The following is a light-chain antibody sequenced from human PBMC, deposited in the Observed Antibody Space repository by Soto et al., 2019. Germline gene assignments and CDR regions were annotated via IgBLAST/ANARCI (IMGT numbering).Light chain of an antibody. CDR2: EVT. Sequence: QSALTQPASVSGSPGQSITISCTGTSSDIGAYNYVSWYQQHPGKAPNLLIYEVTNRPSGVSDRFSGSKSGNTASLTSSGLQADDAANYYCNSYTTLSNRVFGTGTKLTVL. V-gene: IGLV2-14*01. J-gene: IGLJ1*01. CDR3: NSYTTLSNRV. CDR1: SSDIGAYNY.